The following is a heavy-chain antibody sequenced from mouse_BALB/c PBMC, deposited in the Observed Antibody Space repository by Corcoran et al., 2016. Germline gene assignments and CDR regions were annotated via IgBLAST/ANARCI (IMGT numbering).Heavy chain of an antibody. CDR1: GFNIKDTY. CDR2: INPANGNT. D-gene: IGHD1-1*01. J-gene: IGHJ1*01. Sequence: EVQLQQSGAELVKPGASVKLSCTASGFNIKDTYMHWVKQRPEQGLEWIGRINPANGNTKYDPKFQGKATITADTSSNTAYLQLSSLTAEDTAVYYCARRDYYGRGYFVVWGAGTTVTVSS. V-gene: IGHV14-3*02. CDR3: ARRDYYGRGYFVV.